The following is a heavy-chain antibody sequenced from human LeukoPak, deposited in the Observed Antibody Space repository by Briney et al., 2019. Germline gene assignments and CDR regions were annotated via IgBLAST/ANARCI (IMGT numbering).Heavy chain of an antibody. CDR3: ARDLVSGYDFWSGYSYYFDY. V-gene: IGHV4-4*07. D-gene: IGHD3-3*01. CDR1: GGSISGYY. J-gene: IGHJ4*02. Sequence: SETLSLTCTVSGGSISGYYWSWIRQPAGKGLEWIGRIYTSGSTNYNPSLKSRVTMSVDTSKNQFSLKLSSVTAADTAVYYCARDLVSGYDFWSGYSYYFDYWGQGTLVTVSS. CDR2: IYTSGST.